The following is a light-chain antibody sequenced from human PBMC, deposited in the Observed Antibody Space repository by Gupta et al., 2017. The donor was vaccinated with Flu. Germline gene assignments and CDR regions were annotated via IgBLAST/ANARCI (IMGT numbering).Light chain of an antibody. CDR2: AAS. CDR3: QQRHSTPVT. V-gene: IGKV1-39*01. Sequence: DIQMTQSPSSLSASVGDRVTIPCRASQSISSYLNWYQQKPGKAPKLLIYAASRLKSGVPSRFSGSGYGTDFTLTISSRQPEDFANYYCQQRHSTPVTFGQGTKVEIK. J-gene: IGKJ1*01. CDR1: QSISSY.